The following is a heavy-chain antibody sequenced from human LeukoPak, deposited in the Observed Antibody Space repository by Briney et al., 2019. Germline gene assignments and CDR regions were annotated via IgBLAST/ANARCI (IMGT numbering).Heavy chain of an antibody. Sequence: ASETLSLTCTVSGGSISSYYWSWIRQPPGKGLKWIGYIYYSGSTNYNPSLKSRVTISVDTSKNQFSLKLSSVTAADTAVYYCARVGNPLVTVFAWFDPWGQGTLVTVSS. J-gene: IGHJ5*02. CDR3: ARVGNPLVTVFAWFDP. CDR1: GGSISSYY. CDR2: IYYSGST. V-gene: IGHV4-59*12. D-gene: IGHD3-3*01.